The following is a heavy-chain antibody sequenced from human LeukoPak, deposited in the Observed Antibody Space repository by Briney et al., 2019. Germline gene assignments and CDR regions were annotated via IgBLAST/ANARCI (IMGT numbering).Heavy chain of an antibody. Sequence: SETLSLTCAVYGGSFSGYYWSWIRQPPGKGLEWIGEINHSGSTNYNPSLKSRVNISVDTSKNQFSLKLSSVTAADTAVYYCARGKPGIAAAGTGERYYWGQGTLVTVSS. V-gene: IGHV4-34*01. CDR2: INHSGST. CDR1: GGSFSGYY. D-gene: IGHD6-13*01. J-gene: IGHJ4*02. CDR3: ARGKPGIAAAGTGERYY.